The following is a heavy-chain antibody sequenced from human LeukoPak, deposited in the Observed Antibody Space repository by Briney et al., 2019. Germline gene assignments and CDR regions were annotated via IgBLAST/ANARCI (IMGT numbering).Heavy chain of an antibody. D-gene: IGHD2-15*01. Sequence: SETLSLTCTVSGGSISSYYWSWIRQPAGKGLEWIGRIYTSGSTNYNPSLKSRVTMSVDTSKNQFSLKLSSVTAADTAVYYCARDRHCSGGSCSTYNWFDPWGQGTLVTVSS. CDR3: ARDRHCSGGSCSTYNWFDP. CDR1: GGSISSYY. J-gene: IGHJ5*02. V-gene: IGHV4-4*07. CDR2: IYTSGST.